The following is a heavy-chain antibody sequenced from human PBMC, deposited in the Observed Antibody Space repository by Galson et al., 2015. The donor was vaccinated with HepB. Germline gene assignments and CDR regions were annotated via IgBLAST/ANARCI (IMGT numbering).Heavy chain of an antibody. CDR3: ARGRTWGGMATTSFDY. CDR2: ISSSGSTI. V-gene: IGHV3-48*03. CDR1: GFTFSSYE. J-gene: IGHJ4*02. D-gene: IGHD5-24*01. Sequence: SLRLSCAASGFTFSSYEMNWVRQAPGKGLEWVSYISSSGSTIYYADSVKGRFTISRDNAKNSLYLQMNSLRAEDTAVYYCARGRTWGGMATTSFDYWGQGTLVTVSS.